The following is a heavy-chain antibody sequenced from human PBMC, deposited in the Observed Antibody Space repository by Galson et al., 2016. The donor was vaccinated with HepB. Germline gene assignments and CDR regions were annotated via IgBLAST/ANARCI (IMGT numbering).Heavy chain of an antibody. CDR1: GFTFSDDA. D-gene: IGHD2-2*03. Sequence: SLRLSCAASGFTFSDDAMSRVPPAPGKRLEWVSSISESGIIIHYADSVKGRFTISRDNTKNMLYLQMNCLRAEDTAVYYCAKSVSDLDMAFDYWGQGTLGTVSS. J-gene: IGHJ4*02. V-gene: IGHV3-23*01. CDR2: ISESGIII. CDR3: AKSVSDLDMAFDY.